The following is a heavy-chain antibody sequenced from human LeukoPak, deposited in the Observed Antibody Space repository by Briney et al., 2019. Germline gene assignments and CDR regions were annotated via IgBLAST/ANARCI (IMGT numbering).Heavy chain of an antibody. CDR3: ARDPYIAAATPLDY. J-gene: IGHJ4*02. Sequence: GASVKVSCKASGYTFTSYGISWVRQAPGQGLEWMGWISAYNGNTNYAQKLQGRVTMTTDTSTSTAYMELRSLRSDDTAVYYCARDPYIAAATPLDYWGQGTLVTVSS. V-gene: IGHV1-18*01. CDR1: GYTFTSYG. D-gene: IGHD6-13*01. CDR2: ISAYNGNT.